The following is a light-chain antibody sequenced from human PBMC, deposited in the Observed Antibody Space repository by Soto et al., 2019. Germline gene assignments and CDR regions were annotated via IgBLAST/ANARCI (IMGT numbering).Light chain of an antibody. CDR2: GAS. J-gene: IGKJ2*01. Sequence: EIVLTQSPATLSLSPGERATLSCRASQSFNSYLGWYQQKPGQAPRLLIYGASTRATGIPARFSGSGSGTEFSLTTSSLQPQEFAHYSCQQYETRPYTFGQGTKLEIK. V-gene: IGKV3-15*01. CDR1: QSFNSY. CDR3: QQYETRPYT.